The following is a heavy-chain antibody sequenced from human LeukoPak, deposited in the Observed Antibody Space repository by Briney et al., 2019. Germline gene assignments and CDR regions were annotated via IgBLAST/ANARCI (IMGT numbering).Heavy chain of an antibody. CDR3: AKTSGDCSGGSCYSPYYYYYMDV. CDR1: GGSISSSNYY. D-gene: IGHD2-15*01. Sequence: SETLSLTCTVSGGSISSSNYYWGWIRQPPGKGLEWIGSIYYSGSTYYNPSLKSRVTISVDTSKNQFSLKLSSVTAADTAVYYCAKTSGDCSGGSCYSPYYYYYMDVWGKGTTVTISS. J-gene: IGHJ6*03. V-gene: IGHV4-39*01. CDR2: IYYSGST.